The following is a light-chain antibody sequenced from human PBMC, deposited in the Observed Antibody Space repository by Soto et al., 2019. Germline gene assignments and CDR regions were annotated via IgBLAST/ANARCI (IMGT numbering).Light chain of an antibody. CDR1: QSISSY. V-gene: IGKV1-39*01. Sequence: DIQLTQSPSSLSASVGDRVTITCRASQSISSYLNWYQQKPGKAPKLLIYAASSFQSGVPSRFSGSGSGTDFTLTISSLQHEDFATYYCQHSYSAPYTFGQGTKLEIK. CDR2: AAS. J-gene: IGKJ2*01. CDR3: QHSYSAPYT.